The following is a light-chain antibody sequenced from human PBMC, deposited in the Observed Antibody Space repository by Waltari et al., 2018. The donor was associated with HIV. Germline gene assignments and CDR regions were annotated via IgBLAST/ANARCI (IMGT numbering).Light chain of an antibody. J-gene: IGLJ2*01. CDR3: CAYAGSTTYVI. Sequence: QSALTQPASVSGSPGQSITISCTGPSSDVGGYNLVPWYQQQPGKAPKLMIYEVSKRPSGVSNRFSGSKSGNTASLTISGLQAEDEADYYCCAYAGSTTYVIFGGGTKLTVL. V-gene: IGLV2-23*02. CDR2: EVS. CDR1: SSDVGGYNL.